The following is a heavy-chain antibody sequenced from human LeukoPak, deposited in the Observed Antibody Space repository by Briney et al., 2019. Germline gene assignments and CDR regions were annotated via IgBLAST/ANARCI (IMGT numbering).Heavy chain of an antibody. CDR1: GGSFSGYY. D-gene: IGHD3-10*01. CDR2: INHSGST. J-gene: IGHJ5*02. V-gene: IGHV4-34*01. CDR3: ARGRRYYYGSGSYYWFDP. Sequence: SETLSLTCAVYGGSFSGYYWSWIRQPPGKGLEWIGEINHSGSTNYNPSLKSRVTISVDTSKNQFSLKLSYVTAADTAVYYCARGRRYYYGSGSYYWFDPWGQGTLVTVSS.